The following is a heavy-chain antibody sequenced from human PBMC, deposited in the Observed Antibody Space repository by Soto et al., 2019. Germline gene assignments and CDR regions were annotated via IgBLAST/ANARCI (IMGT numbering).Heavy chain of an antibody. CDR2: ISYDGSNK. J-gene: IGHJ6*02. V-gene: IGHV3-30*18. D-gene: IGHD6-13*01. CDR3: AKDGLYSSSWYKIPFDYYYYGMDV. CDR1: GFTFSNYG. Sequence: GGSLRLSCAASGFTFSNYGMHWVRQAPGKGLEWVAVISYDGSNKYYADSVKGRFTISRDNSNNTLYLQMNSLRAEDTAVYYCAKDGLYSSSWYKIPFDYYYYGMDVWGQGTTVTVSS.